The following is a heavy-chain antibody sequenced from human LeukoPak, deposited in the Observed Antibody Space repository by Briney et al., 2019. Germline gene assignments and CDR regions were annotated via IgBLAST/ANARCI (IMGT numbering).Heavy chain of an antibody. D-gene: IGHD3-10*01. V-gene: IGHV1-18*01. CDR1: GYTFTSYG. Sequence: ASVKVSCKASGYTFTSYGISWVRQAPGQGLEWMGWNSTYNGNTNYAQKLQGRVTMTTDTSTSTAYMELRSLRSDDTAVYYCARDLHRVVVRGVPHYYYYMDVWGKGTTVTISS. CDR3: ARDLHRVVVRGVPHYYYYMDV. CDR2: NSTYNGNT. J-gene: IGHJ6*03.